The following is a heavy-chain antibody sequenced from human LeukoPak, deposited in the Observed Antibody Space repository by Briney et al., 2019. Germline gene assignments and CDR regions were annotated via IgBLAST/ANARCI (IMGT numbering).Heavy chain of an antibody. Sequence: SETLSLTCTVSGYSISSGYYWGWIRQPPGKGLEWIGQINHSGSTNYNPSLKSRVTISVDTSKNQFSLKLSSVTAADTAVYYCAKDLLRWAFDYWGQGTLVTVSS. CDR2: INHSGST. CDR1: GYSISSGYY. V-gene: IGHV4-38-2*02. J-gene: IGHJ4*02. CDR3: AKDLLRWAFDY. D-gene: IGHD2-15*01.